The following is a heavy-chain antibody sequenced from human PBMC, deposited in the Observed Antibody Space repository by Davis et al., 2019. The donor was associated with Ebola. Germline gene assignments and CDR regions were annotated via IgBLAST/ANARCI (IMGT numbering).Heavy chain of an antibody. V-gene: IGHV3-48*04. D-gene: IGHD3-9*01. CDR3: ARDLKFDRYYYYGMDV. Sequence: GGSLRLSCAASGFTFSSYSMNWVRQAPGKGLEWVSYISSSGRTIYYADSVKGRFTISRDNAKNSLYLQMNSLRAEDTAVYYCARDLKFDRYYYYGMDVWGQGTTVTVSS. J-gene: IGHJ6*02. CDR1: GFTFSSYS. CDR2: ISSSGRTI.